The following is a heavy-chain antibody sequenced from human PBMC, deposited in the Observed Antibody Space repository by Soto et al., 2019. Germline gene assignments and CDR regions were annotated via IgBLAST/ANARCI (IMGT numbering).Heavy chain of an antibody. Sequence: PSEPLSQTFSNSGWIIRIGNSNRCWRLQPPRKCLEWIGYIYYSGSTYYNPSFTSRVTISVNPSKNQFSLTLTSVTAADTAIYFCARVTMVRGVMADYWGQGTLVTVSS. CDR2: IYYSGST. CDR3: ARVTMVRGVMADY. CDR1: GWIIRIGNSN. D-gene: IGHD3-10*01. V-gene: IGHV4-30-4*02. J-gene: IGHJ4*02.